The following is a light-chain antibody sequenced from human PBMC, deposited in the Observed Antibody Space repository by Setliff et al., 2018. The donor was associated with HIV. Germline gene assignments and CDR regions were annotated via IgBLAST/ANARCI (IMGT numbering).Light chain of an antibody. J-gene: IGLJ1*01. CDR2: DVG. V-gene: IGLV2-14*03. CDR3: CSFTSSNTYV. Sequence: QSALAQPASMSGTPGESITISCTGTSSDVGGYNHVSWYQQHPGTAPKLIIFDVGNRPSGVSSRFSGSKSGNTASLTISRLQAEDSADFYCCSFTSSNTYVFGTGTKVTVL. CDR1: SSDVGGYNH.